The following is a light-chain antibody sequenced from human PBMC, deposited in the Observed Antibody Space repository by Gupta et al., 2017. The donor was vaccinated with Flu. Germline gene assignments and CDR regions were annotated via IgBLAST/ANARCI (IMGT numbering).Light chain of an antibody. J-gene: IGKJ2*01. Sequence: GDRVTITCRASQGISSYFAWYQQKPGNAPKLLIYSASTLQSGVPSRFSCSGSGTEYTLTLRSLQPEDFATYFCQQVNSYPYTFGQGTKLEIK. V-gene: IGKV1-9*01. CDR2: SAS. CDR1: QGISSY. CDR3: QQVNSYPYT.